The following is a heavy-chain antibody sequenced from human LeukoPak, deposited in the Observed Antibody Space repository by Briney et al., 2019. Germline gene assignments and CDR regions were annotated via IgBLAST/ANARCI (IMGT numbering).Heavy chain of an antibody. J-gene: IGHJ4*02. CDR1: GFTVSSSY. D-gene: IGHD3-10*01. CDR2: IFGGGSA. CDR3: AYGAYYFDY. V-gene: IGHV3-66*02. Sequence: GGSLRLSCAASGFTVSSSYMSWVRQAPGKGLEGVSVIFGGGSAYYADSVKGRFTISRDNSKNTLYLQMNSLRAEDTAMYYCAYGAYYFDYWGQGTLVTVSS.